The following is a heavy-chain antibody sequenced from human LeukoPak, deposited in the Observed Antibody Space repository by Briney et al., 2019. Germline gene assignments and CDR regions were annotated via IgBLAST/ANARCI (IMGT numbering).Heavy chain of an antibody. V-gene: IGHV4-4*07. J-gene: IGHJ6*02. CDR1: GGSISSYY. CDR2: FYTGGST. CDR3: ARDALDSSGWFYHGMDV. Sequence: RTSETLSLTCTVSGGSISSYYWNWIRQSAGRGLEWIGRFYTGGSTNYNPSLKSRVTMSVDTSKNQFSLKLTSVIAADTAVYYCARDALDSSGWFYHGMDVWGQGTTVTASS. D-gene: IGHD6-19*01.